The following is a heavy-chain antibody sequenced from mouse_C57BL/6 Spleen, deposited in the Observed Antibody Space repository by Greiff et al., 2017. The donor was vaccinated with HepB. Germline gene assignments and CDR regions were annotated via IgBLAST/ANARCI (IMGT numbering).Heavy chain of an antibody. Sequence: EVQLQQSGPELVKPGASVKISCKASGYTFTDYYMNWVKQSHGKSLEWIGDINPNNGGTSYNQKFKGKATLTVDKSSSTAYMELRSLTSEDSAVYYCAREGLRRASYFDVWGTGTTVTVSS. J-gene: IGHJ1*03. D-gene: IGHD2-4*01. CDR1: GYTFTDYY. V-gene: IGHV1-26*01. CDR3: AREGLRRASYFDV. CDR2: INPNNGGT.